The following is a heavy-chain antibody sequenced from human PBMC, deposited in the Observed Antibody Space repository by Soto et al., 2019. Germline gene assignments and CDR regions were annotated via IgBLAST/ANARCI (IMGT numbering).Heavy chain of an antibody. J-gene: IGHJ6*02. CDR1: GGSITSGGYS. Sequence: PSETLSLTCAVSGGSITSGGYSWSWIRQPPGKGLEWIGYIYHSGSTYYNPSLKSRVTISVDTSKNQFSLKLSSVTAADTAVYYCARLRIPMVRGVINRGSYYYGMDVWGQGTTVTVSS. D-gene: IGHD3-10*01. V-gene: IGHV4-30-2*01. CDR3: ARLRIPMVRGVINRGSYYYGMDV. CDR2: IYHSGST.